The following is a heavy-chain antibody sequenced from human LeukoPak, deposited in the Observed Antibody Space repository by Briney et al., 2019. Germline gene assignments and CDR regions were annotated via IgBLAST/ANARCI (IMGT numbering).Heavy chain of an antibody. J-gene: IGHJ4*02. Sequence: GGSLRLSCAASGFTFSSYGMHWVRQASGKGLEWVGRIRSKANSYATAYAASVKGRFTISRDDSKNTAYLQMNSLKTEDTAVYYCTRRGYYDSSGYHKDYWGQGTLVTVSS. D-gene: IGHD3-22*01. CDR3: TRRGYYDSSGYHKDY. V-gene: IGHV3-73*01. CDR1: GFTFSSYG. CDR2: IRSKANSYAT.